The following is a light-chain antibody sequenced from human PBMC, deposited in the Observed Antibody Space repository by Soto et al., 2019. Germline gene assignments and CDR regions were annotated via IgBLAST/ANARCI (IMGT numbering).Light chain of an antibody. Sequence: QSVRAQPPSASGSPGQSVTISCTGTSTDVGGYNFVSWYQQHPGKAPKLMIYEVSNRPSGVSNRFSGSKSGNTASLTISGLQAEDEADYYCASYTSSSSYVFGTGTKVTVL. CDR2: EVS. V-gene: IGLV2-14*01. CDR1: STDVGGYNF. CDR3: ASYTSSSSYV. J-gene: IGLJ1*01.